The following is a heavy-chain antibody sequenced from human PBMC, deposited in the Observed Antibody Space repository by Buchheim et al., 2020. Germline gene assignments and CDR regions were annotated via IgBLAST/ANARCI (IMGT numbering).Heavy chain of an antibody. V-gene: IGHV1-46*03. CDR3: ARESRAQQLGTHEENNWFDP. D-gene: IGHD6-13*01. J-gene: IGHJ5*02. Sequence: QVQLVQSGAEVKKPGASVKVSCKASGYTFTSYYMHWVRQAPGQGLEWMGIINPSGGSTSYAQKFQGRVTMTRDTSTSTVYMELSSLRSEDTAVYYCARESRAQQLGTHEENNWFDPWGQGTL. CDR1: GYTFTSYY. CDR2: INPSGGST.